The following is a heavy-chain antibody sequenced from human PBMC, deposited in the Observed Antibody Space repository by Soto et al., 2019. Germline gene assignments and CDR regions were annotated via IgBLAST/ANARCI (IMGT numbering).Heavy chain of an antibody. CDR1: GFAFNTYS. CDR3: ARAPDIVLIRAYYYYGMDV. V-gene: IGHV3-30-3*01. J-gene: IGHJ6*02. D-gene: IGHD2-8*01. CDR2: ISYDGSNK. Sequence: QVHLVQSGGGVVQPGRSLRLSCAASGFAFNTYSMHWVRQAPGRGLEWVAVISYDGSNKYYADSVKGRFTISRDNSKNTLYLQMNSLRAEDTAVYYCARAPDIVLIRAYYYYGMDVWGQGTTVTVSS.